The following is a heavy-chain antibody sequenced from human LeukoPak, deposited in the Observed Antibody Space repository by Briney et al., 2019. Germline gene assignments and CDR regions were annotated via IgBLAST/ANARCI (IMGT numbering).Heavy chain of an antibody. CDR3: TRDLLGGSGTFDP. CDR1: GYTFTGYY. J-gene: IGHJ5*02. Sequence: ASVKVSCKASGYTFTGYYLHWVRQAPGQGLEWMGWINPDSGDTNYLQKFQGRVTMARDTSISTAYMELSRLRSDDTAVYYCTRDLLGGSGTFDPWGQGTLVTVSS. D-gene: IGHD3-10*01. V-gene: IGHV1-2*02. CDR2: INPDSGDT.